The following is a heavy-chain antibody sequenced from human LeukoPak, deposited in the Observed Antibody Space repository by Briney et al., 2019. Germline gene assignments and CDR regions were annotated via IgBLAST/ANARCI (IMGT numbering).Heavy chain of an antibody. CDR3: AKGSGGSGSFNNHFDC. CDR1: GLSFNICG. J-gene: IGHJ4*02. Sequence: GGSLRLSCAASGLSFNICGMQWVRHAPGKGLEWVAVISSDGSNKYYADSVKGGFTTSRDNSKNTLSLQMNSVRTEDTAVFYCAKGSGGSGSFNNHFDCWGEGTLVTVSS. V-gene: IGHV3-30*18. D-gene: IGHD3-10*01. CDR2: ISSDGSNK.